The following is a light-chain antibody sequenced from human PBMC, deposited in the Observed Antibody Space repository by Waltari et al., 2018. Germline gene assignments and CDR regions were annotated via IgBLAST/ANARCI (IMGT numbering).Light chain of an antibody. J-gene: IGKJ1*01. Sequence: SCWDSQNVGSSLAWFQQKAGQPPRLLIYGASSRASGVPDRFSGSGSGTDFSLTISRLEPEDFAVYYCQHYVRLPGTFGQGTKVEIK. CDR1: QNVGSS. CDR2: GAS. V-gene: IGKV3-20*01. CDR3: QHYVRLPGT.